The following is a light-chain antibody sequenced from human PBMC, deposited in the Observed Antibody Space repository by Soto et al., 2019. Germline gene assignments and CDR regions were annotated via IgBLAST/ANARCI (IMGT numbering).Light chain of an antibody. Sequence: GLKQSLGALSLSPGERATLSFRASQSVSSYSLAWYQQKPGQAPRLVMYGTSNRATGIPDRFSGSGSGTDFTLTISRLEPEDFAVYYCQQYDSSPRPFGQGTNV. CDR3: QQYDSSPRP. CDR2: GTS. J-gene: IGKJ1*01. V-gene: IGKV3-20*01. CDR1: QSVSSYS.